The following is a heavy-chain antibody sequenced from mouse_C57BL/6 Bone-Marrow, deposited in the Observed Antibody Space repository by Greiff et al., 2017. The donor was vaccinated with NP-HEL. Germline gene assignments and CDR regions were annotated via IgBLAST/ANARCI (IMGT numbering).Heavy chain of an antibody. Sequence: QVQLKQPGAELVKPGASVKLSCKASGYTFTSYWMHWVKQRPGQGLEWIGMIHPNSGSTNYNEKFKSKATLTVDKSSSTAYMQLSSLTSEDSAVYYCARSDGNYYWFAYWGPGTLVTVSA. CDR3: ARSDGNYYWFAY. V-gene: IGHV1-64*01. J-gene: IGHJ3*01. D-gene: IGHD2-1*01. CDR2: IHPNSGST. CDR1: GYTFTSYW.